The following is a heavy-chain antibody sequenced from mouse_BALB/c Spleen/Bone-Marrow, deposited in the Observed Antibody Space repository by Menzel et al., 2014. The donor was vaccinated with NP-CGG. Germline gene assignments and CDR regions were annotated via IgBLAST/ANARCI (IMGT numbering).Heavy chain of an antibody. CDR2: IDPANGNT. CDR3: SSYAMDY. J-gene: IGHJ4*01. V-gene: IGHV14-3*02. CDR1: GFNIKDTY. Sequence: VQLKESGAELVKSGASVKLSCTASGFNIKDTYMHRVKQRPEQGLEWIGRIDPANGNTKYDPKFQGKATITADTSSDTAYLQLSSLTSEDTAVYYGSSYAMDYWGQGTSVTVSS.